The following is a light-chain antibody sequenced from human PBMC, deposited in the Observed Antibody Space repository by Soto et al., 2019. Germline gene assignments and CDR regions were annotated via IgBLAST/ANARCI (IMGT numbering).Light chain of an antibody. CDR1: SSDVGGYNY. Sequence: QSALTQPASVSGSPGQSITISCTGTSSDVGGYNYVSWYQQHPGKAPKLMIYDVSNRPSGVSNRFSGSKSGNKASLTISGLQAEDEADYYCISYTSSSPYVFGTGTKLTVL. CDR2: DVS. CDR3: ISYTSSSPYV. V-gene: IGLV2-14*01. J-gene: IGLJ1*01.